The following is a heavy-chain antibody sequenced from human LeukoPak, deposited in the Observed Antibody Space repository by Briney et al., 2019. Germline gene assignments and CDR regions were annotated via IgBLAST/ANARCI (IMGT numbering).Heavy chain of an antibody. V-gene: IGHV3-23*01. D-gene: IGHD3-16*01. CDR1: GFTFSNYA. Sequence: PGGSLRLSCAASGFTFSNYAMSWVRQAPGKGLEWVSGIIGSGGRTYYADSVKGRFTISRDNSKNTLYLQMNSLRVEDTAVYYCAKVGWAFDYIWGSSRSDYWGQGSLVSVSS. CDR2: IIGSGGRT. J-gene: IGHJ4*02. CDR3: AKVGWAFDYIWGSSRSDY.